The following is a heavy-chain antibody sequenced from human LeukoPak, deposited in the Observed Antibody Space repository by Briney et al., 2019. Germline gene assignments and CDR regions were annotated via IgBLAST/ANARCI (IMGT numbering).Heavy chain of an antibody. J-gene: IGHJ4*02. CDR2: IYYSGST. D-gene: IGHD3-16*01. V-gene: IGHV4-39*07. Sequence: SETLSLTCTVSGGSISSSSYYWGWIRQPPGKGLEWIGSIYYSGSTYYNPSLKSRVTISVDTSKNQFSLKLSSVTAADTAVYYCARQGGFDYWGQGTLVTVSS. CDR1: GGSISSSSYY. CDR3: ARQGGFDY.